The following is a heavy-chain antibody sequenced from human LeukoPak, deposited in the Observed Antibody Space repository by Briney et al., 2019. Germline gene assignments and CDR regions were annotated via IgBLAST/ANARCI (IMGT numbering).Heavy chain of an antibody. Sequence: PGGSLRPSCAASGFTVSGHYMSWVRQAPGKGLEWVSIIYSGSTTYYADSLKGRFTISRDNSKNTLYLQMNSLRAEDTAMYYCARVGDYGDYFDYWGQGTLVTVSS. D-gene: IGHD4-17*01. V-gene: IGHV3-53*01. CDR1: GFTVSGHY. CDR3: ARVGDYGDYFDY. CDR2: IYSGSTT. J-gene: IGHJ4*02.